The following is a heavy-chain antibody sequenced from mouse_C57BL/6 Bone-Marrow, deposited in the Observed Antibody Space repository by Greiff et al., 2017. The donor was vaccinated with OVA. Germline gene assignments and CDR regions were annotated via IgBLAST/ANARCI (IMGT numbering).Heavy chain of an antibody. CDR2: IYPRSGNT. Sequence: VQLQQSGAELARPGASVKLSCKASGYTFTSYGISWVKQRTGQGLEWIGEIYPRSGNTYYNEKFKGKATLTADKSYSTAYMELRSLTSEDSAVYFCARVGDYDGRPFADWGQGTLVTVSA. V-gene: IGHV1-81*01. CDR3: ARVGDYDGRPFAD. D-gene: IGHD2-4*01. J-gene: IGHJ3*01. CDR1: GYTFTSYG.